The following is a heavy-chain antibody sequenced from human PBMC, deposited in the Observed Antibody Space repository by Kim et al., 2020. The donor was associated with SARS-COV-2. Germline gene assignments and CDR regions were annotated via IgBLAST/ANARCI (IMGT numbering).Heavy chain of an antibody. V-gene: IGHV3-48*02. CDR2: ISSSTSTI. J-gene: IGHJ6*02. D-gene: IGHD1-26*01. CDR1: GFIFSSYS. CDR3: ARVGRRSYSMDV. Sequence: GGSLRLSCAASGFIFSSYSMDWVRQAPGKGLQWVSYISSSTSTIYYADSVKGRFTISRDNAGNSLYLQMNSLRDEDTAVYYCARVGRRSYSMDVWGQGTTVTGSS.